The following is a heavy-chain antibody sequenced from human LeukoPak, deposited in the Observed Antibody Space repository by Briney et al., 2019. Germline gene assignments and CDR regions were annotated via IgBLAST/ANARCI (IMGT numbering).Heavy chain of an antibody. Sequence: SETRSLTCAVYGGSFSGYYWSWIRQPPGKGLEWIGEINHSGSTNYNPSLKSRVTISVDTSKNQFSLKLRSVTAADTAVYYCARGRGIAASRNNWFDPWGQGSLGTLS. CDR3: ARGRGIAASRNNWFDP. CDR1: GGSFSGYY. CDR2: INHSGST. J-gene: IGHJ5*02. D-gene: IGHD6-13*01. V-gene: IGHV4-34*01.